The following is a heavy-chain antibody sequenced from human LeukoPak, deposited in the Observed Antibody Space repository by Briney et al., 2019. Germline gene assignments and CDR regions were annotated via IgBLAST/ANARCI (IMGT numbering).Heavy chain of an antibody. Sequence: GGSLRLSCAASGFTFSNAWMRWVRQAPGKGLEWVGRIKSKTDGGTTDYAAPVTGRFTISGDYSKNTLYLQVNSLKTEDTAVYYCATANRAYSGGWASDYWGQGTVVAVSS. V-gene: IGHV3-15*01. D-gene: IGHD6-19*01. CDR3: ATANRAYSGGWASDY. CDR2: IKSKTDGGTT. J-gene: IGHJ4*02. CDR1: GFTFSNAW.